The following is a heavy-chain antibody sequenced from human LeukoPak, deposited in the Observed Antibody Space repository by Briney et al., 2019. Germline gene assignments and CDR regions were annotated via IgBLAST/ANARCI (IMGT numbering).Heavy chain of an antibody. D-gene: IGHD3-10*01. Sequence: GGSLRLSCAASGFTFNSYEMHWVRQVAGKGLEWVSAVGIVGNTFYSGSVKGRFTISRENAENSLFLQMNSLRAGDTAVYYCAIEGRGSSADAFDIWGQGTMVTVSS. CDR1: GFTFNSYE. V-gene: IGHV3-13*01. J-gene: IGHJ3*02. CDR3: AIEGRGSSADAFDI. CDR2: VGIVGNT.